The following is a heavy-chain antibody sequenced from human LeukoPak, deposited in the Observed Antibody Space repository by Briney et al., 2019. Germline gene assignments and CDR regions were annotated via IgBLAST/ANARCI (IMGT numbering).Heavy chain of an antibody. CDR2: ISAYNGNT. CDR1: GYTFTSYG. Sequence: ASVKVSCKASGYTFTSYGISWARQAPGQGLEWMGWISAYNGNTNYAQKLQGRVTMTTDTSTSTAYMELRSLRSDDTAVYYCARAYYDILTGYFNWFDPWGQGTLVTVSS. J-gene: IGHJ5*02. D-gene: IGHD3-9*01. V-gene: IGHV1-18*04. CDR3: ARAYYDILTGYFNWFDP.